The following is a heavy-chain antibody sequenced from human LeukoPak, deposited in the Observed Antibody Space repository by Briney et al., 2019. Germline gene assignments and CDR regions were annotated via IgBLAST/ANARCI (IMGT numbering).Heavy chain of an antibody. CDR2: IYTSGST. Sequence: KSSETLSLTCTVSGGSISSGSCYWSWIRQPAGKGLEWIGRIYTSGSTNYNPSLKSRVTISVDTSKNQFSLKLSSVTAADTAVYYCARERVITMIVMVIHDAFDIWGQGTMVTVSS. D-gene: IGHD3-22*01. CDR1: GGSISSGSCY. V-gene: IGHV4-61*02. J-gene: IGHJ3*02. CDR3: ARERVITMIVMVIHDAFDI.